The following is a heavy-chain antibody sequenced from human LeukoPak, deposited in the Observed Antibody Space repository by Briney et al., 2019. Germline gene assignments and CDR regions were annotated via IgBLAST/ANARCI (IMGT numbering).Heavy chain of an antibody. CDR2: ISYDGSNK. Sequence: PGGSLRLSCAASGFTFSSYAMHWVRQAPGKGLEWVAVISYDGSNKYYADSVKGRFTISRDNSKNTLYLQMNSLRAEDTAVYYCARAPPRYSSGWYYFDYWGQGTLVTVSS. CDR1: GFTFSSYA. D-gene: IGHD6-19*01. J-gene: IGHJ4*02. V-gene: IGHV3-30-3*01. CDR3: ARAPPRYSSGWYYFDY.